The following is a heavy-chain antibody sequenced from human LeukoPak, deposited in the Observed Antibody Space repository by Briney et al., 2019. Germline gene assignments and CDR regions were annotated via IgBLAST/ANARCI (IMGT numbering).Heavy chain of an antibody. CDR2: ISYDGSNK. J-gene: IGHJ4*02. CDR3: AKAEDTAMVDY. CDR1: GFTFSSYG. Sequence: GGSLRLSCAASGFTFSSYGMHWVRQAPGKGLEWVAVISYDGSNKYYADSVKGRFTISRDNSKNTLYLRMNSLRAEDTAVYYCAKAEDTAMVDYWGQGTLVTVSS. V-gene: IGHV3-30*18. D-gene: IGHD5-18*01.